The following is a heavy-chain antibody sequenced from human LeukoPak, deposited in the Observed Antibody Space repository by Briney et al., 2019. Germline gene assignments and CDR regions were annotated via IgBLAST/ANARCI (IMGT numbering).Heavy chain of an antibody. CDR3: VRDGGTDWYDP. Sequence: PGGSLRLSCAAYGFSVSDYWMTWVRQAPGKGLEWVANIKQDGSEKTYVDSVKGRFTISRHNAKNSLYLQMNSLRVEDTAMYYCVRDGGTDWYDPWGQGTLVTVFS. J-gene: IGHJ5*02. CDR1: GFSVSDYW. V-gene: IGHV3-7*01. D-gene: IGHD3-16*01. CDR2: IKQDGSEK.